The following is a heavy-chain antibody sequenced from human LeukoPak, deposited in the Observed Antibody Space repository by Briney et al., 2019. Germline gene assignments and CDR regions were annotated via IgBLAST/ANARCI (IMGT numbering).Heavy chain of an antibody. CDR3: ATEVATIRADYYYYYGMDV. CDR2: FDPEDGET. Sequence: ASVKVSCKVSGYTLTELSMHWVRQAPGKGLEWMGGFDPEDGETIYAQKFQGRVTMTEDTSTDTAYMELSSLRSEDTAVYYCATEVATIRADYYYYYGMDVWGQGTTVTVSS. D-gene: IGHD5-24*01. J-gene: IGHJ6*02. CDR1: GYTLTELS. V-gene: IGHV1-24*01.